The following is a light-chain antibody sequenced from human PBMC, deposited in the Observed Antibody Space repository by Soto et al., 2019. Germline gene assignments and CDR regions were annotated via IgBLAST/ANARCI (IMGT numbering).Light chain of an antibody. CDR3: AAWDDSLTGWV. CDR1: SSNIGRNT. J-gene: IGLJ3*02. V-gene: IGLV1-44*01. CDR2: SNS. Sequence: QSVLTQPPSASGTPGQSITISCSGSSSNIGRNTVSWYQQLPGTAPKLLIYSNSQEFSGVPDRFSGSKSGTSASLAISGLQSEDEANYYCAAWDDSLTGWVFGGGTKVTVL.